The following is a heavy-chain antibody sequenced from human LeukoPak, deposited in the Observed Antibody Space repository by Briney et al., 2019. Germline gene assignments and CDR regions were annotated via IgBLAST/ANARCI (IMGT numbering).Heavy chain of an antibody. D-gene: IGHD5-12*01. J-gene: IGHJ4*02. CDR3: ARDFEYSSSTGVY. V-gene: IGHV3-74*01. CDR2: INTDGSST. CDR1: GFTFSSYW. Sequence: PGGSLRLSCAASGFTFSSYWMHWVRQAPGKGLVWVSLINTDGSSTNYADSVKGRFTISRDNAKNTLYLQMNSLRAEDTAVYYCARDFEYSSSTGVYWGQGTLVTVSS.